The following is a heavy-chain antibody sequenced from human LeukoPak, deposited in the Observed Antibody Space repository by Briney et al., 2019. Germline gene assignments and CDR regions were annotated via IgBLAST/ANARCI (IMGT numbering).Heavy chain of an antibody. J-gene: IGHJ4*02. Sequence: GGSLRLSCAVSRFTFRSYGMHWVRQAPGKGLEWVAVISSDGSYKYYVDSVRGRFTISRDNSKNTLYLQMNSLRAGDTAVYYCAKAVPGIAAAGPSGPHYWGQGTLVTVSS. CDR3: AKAVPGIAAAGPSGPHY. CDR2: ISSDGSYK. D-gene: IGHD6-13*01. CDR1: RFTFRSYG. V-gene: IGHV3-30*18.